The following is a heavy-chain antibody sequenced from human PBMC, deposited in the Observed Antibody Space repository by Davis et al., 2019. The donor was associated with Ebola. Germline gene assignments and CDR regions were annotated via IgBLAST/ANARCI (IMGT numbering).Heavy chain of an antibody. CDR3: ARDCGGDCDDY. Sequence: ASVKVSCKASGYTFTGYYMHWVRQAPGQGLEWMGWISAYNGNTNYAQKLQGRVTMTTDTSTGTAYMELRSLRSDDTAVYYCARDCGGDCDDYWGQGTLVTVSS. D-gene: IGHD2-21*01. CDR2: ISAYNGNT. J-gene: IGHJ4*02. V-gene: IGHV1-18*04. CDR1: GYTFTGYY.